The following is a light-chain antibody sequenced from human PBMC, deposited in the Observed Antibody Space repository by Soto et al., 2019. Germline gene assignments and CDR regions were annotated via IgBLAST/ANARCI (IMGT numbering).Light chain of an antibody. CDR3: QQYSSYPVT. J-gene: IGKJ4*01. V-gene: IGKV1-5*03. CDR2: KAS. Sequence: DIQMTQSPSTLSAFVGDRVTITCRASQSISGSLAWYQQKPGKVPKLLIYKASSLQSGVPSRFSGSGSGAEFTLTISSLQPDDFASYYCQQYSSYPVTFGGGTKVEIK. CDR1: QSISGS.